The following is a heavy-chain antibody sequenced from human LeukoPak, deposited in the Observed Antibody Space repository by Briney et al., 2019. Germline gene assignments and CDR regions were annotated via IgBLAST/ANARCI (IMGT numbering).Heavy chain of an antibody. D-gene: IGHD5-18*01. CDR1: GFTFSSYG. CDR3: AKDGGYSYGYPDY. Sequence: GGSLRLSCAASGFTFSSYGIHWVRQAPGKGLEWVAFIRYDGSNKYYADSVKGRFTISRDNSKNTLYLQMNSLRAEDTAVYYCAKDGGYSYGYPDYWGQGTLVTVSS. J-gene: IGHJ4*02. CDR2: IRYDGSNK. V-gene: IGHV3-30*02.